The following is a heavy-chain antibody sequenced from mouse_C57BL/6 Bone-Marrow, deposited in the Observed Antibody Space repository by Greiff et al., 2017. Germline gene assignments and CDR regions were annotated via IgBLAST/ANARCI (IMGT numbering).Heavy chain of an antibody. CDR2: IRSKSSNYAT. V-gene: IGHV10-3*01. Sequence: EVKLVESGGGLVQPKGSLKLSCAASGFTFNTYAMHWVRQAPGKGLEWVARIRSKSSNYATYYADSVKDRFTISRDDSQSMIYLQINNLKTEDTDMFYFVRDGYYPFDYRGQGTTLTVSS. CDR1: GFTFNTYA. D-gene: IGHD2-3*01. CDR3: VRDGYYPFDY. J-gene: IGHJ2*01.